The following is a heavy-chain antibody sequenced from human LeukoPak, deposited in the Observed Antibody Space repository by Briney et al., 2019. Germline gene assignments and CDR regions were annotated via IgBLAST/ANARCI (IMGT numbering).Heavy chain of an antibody. CDR1: GFTFSSYG. CDR2: IWYDGSNK. CDR3: ARDTTTGRRGGWFDP. V-gene: IGHV3-33*01. D-gene: IGHD4-11*01. J-gene: IGHJ5*02. Sequence: GGSLRLSCAASGFTFSSYGMHWVRQAPGKGLEWLGVIWYDGSNKYYADSVKGRFTIASDNSKNMLYLQMNSLRAEDTAVYYCARDTTTGRRGGWFDPWGQGTLVTVSS.